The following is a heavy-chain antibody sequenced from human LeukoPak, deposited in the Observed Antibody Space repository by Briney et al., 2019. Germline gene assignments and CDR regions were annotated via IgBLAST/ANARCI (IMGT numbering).Heavy chain of an antibody. V-gene: IGHV1-8*01. D-gene: IGHD3-10*01. CDR3: ARGFYGGRKLWFGESPYLGKAFDI. CDR2: MNPNSGNT. Sequence: GASVKVSCKASGYTFTSYDINWVRQATGQGLEWMGWMNPNSGNTGYAQKFQGRVTMTRNTSISTAYMELSSLRSEDTAVYYCARGFYGGRKLWFGESPYLGKAFDIWGQGTMVTVSS. J-gene: IGHJ3*02. CDR1: GYTFTSYD.